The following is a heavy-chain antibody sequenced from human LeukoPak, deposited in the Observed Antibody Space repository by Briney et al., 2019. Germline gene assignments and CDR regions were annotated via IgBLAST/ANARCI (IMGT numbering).Heavy chain of an antibody. V-gene: IGHV5-51*01. CDR3: ARHGVDDFWSGPTWFDP. D-gene: IGHD3-3*01. CDR1: GYSFTSYW. CDR2: IYPGDSDT. J-gene: IGHJ5*02. Sequence: GESLKISCKGSGYSFTSYWIGWVRQMPGKGLEWMGIIYPGDSDTRYSPSFQGQVTISADKSISTAYLQWSSLKASDTAMYYCARHGVDDFWSGPTWFDPWGQGTLVTVSS.